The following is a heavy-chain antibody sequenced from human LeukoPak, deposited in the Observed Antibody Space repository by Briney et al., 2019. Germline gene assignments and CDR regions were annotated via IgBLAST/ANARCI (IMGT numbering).Heavy chain of an antibody. CDR2: IYYSGST. Sequence: SETLSLTCTVSGGSISSYYWSWIRQPPGKGLEWIGYIYYSGSTNYNPSLKSRVTISVDTSKNQFSLKLSSVAAADTAVYYCAREGDGDWRQYYFDYWGQGTLVTVSS. CDR1: GGSISSYY. V-gene: IGHV4-59*01. D-gene: IGHD2-21*01. J-gene: IGHJ4*02. CDR3: AREGDGDWRQYYFDY.